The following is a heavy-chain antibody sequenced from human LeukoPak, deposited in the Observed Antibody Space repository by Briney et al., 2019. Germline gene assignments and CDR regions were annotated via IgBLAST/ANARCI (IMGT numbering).Heavy chain of an antibody. CDR1: GGSISSYY. Sequence: SETLSLTCTVSGGSISSYYWSWIRQPPGKGLEWIGEINHSGSTNYNPSLKSRVTISVDTSKNQFSLKLSSVTAADTAVYYCARETYPYTGFDPWGQGTLVTVSS. J-gene: IGHJ5*02. CDR2: INHSGST. D-gene: IGHD1-14*01. CDR3: ARETYPYTGFDP. V-gene: IGHV4-59*01.